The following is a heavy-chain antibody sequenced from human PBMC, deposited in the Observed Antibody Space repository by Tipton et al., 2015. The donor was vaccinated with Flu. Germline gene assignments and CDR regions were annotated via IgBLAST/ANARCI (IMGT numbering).Heavy chain of an antibody. Sequence: SLRLSCAASGFTFSSYSMNWVRQAPGKGLEWVSSISSSSSYIYYADSVKGRFTISRDNAKNSLYLQMNSLRAEDTAVYYCARVGDYYYYMDVWGKGTTVTVSS. V-gene: IGHV3-21*01. J-gene: IGHJ6*03. CDR3: ARVGDYYYYMDV. CDR1: GFTFSSYS. CDR2: ISSSSSYI.